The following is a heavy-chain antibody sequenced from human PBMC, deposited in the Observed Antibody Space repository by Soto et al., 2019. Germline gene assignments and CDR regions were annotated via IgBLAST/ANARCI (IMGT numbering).Heavy chain of an antibody. D-gene: IGHD3-22*01. CDR1: GYTFINFF. CDR2: INPSGGAT. V-gene: IGHV1-46*01. CDR3: ARDQRAVQTYYYDSSGYPTGSFDP. J-gene: IGHJ5*02. Sequence: GASVKVSCKASGYTFINFFIHWVRQAPGQGLEWVGIINPSGGATTHPQKFQGRVTMTRDTSTSTVYMDVSSLRFDDTAVYYCARDQRAVQTYYYDSSGYPTGSFDPWGQGTLVTVSS.